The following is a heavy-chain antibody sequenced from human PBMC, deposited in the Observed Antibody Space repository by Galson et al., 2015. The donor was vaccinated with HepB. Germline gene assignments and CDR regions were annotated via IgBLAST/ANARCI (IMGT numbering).Heavy chain of an antibody. CDR3: VKARYSSSWPIL. D-gene: IGHD6-13*01. CDR2: ISSNGGST. V-gene: IGHV3-64D*06. Sequence: SLRLSCAASGFTFSSYAMHWVRQAPGKGLEYVSAISSNGGSTYYADSVKGRFTISRDNSKNTLYLQMSSLRAEDTAVYYCVKARYSSSWPILWGQGTLVTVSS. J-gene: IGHJ4*02. CDR1: GFTFSSYA.